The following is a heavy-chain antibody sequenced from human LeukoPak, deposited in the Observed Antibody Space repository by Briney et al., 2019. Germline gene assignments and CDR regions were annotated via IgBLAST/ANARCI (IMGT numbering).Heavy chain of an antibody. CDR3: AAESIAVAAYYYYYYMDV. CDR2: ISWNSGRI. J-gene: IGHJ6*03. D-gene: IGHD6-19*01. Sequence: GGSLRLSCAASGFTFDDYAMHWVRQAPGKGLEWVSGISWNSGRIGYADSVKGRFTISRDNAKNSLYLQMNSLRAEDTAVYYCAAESIAVAAYYYYYYMDVWGKGTTVTVSS. CDR1: GFTFDDYA. V-gene: IGHV3-9*01.